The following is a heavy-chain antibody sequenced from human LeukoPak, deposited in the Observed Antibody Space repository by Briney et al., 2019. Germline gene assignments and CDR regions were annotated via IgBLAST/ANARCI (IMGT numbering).Heavy chain of an antibody. CDR1: GGSFSGYY. CDR3: ARSPRGSGSSTLLGVAFDL. D-gene: IGHD3-10*01. Sequence: SETLSLTCAVYGGSFSGYYWSWIRQPPGKGLEWIGEINHSGSTNYNPSLKSRVTISVDTSKNQFSLKLTSVSAEDTAVYYCARSPRGSGSSTLLGVAFDLWGHGTKVTVSS. J-gene: IGHJ3*01. V-gene: IGHV4-34*01. CDR2: INHSGST.